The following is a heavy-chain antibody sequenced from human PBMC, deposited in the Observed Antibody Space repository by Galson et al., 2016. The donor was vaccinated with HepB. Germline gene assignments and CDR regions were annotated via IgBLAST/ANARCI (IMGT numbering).Heavy chain of an antibody. D-gene: IGHD1-26*01. CDR1: GFTVSSNY. Sequence: SLRLSCAASGFTVSSNYMNWVRQAPGKGLEWVSVIYSGGSTYYADSVKGRFTVSRHNSKNTLYLQMNSLRAEDTAVYYCAREVGSGSYYDYWGQGTLVTVSS. CDR2: IYSGGST. V-gene: IGHV3-53*04. J-gene: IGHJ4*02. CDR3: AREVGSGSYYDY.